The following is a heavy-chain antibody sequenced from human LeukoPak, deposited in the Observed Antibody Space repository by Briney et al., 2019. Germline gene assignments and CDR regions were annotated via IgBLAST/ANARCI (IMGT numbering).Heavy chain of an antibody. CDR2: IKQDGSEK. V-gene: IGHV3-7*01. J-gene: IGHJ5*02. D-gene: IGHD2-2*02. CDR1: GFTFSSYW. Sequence: PGGSLRLSCAASGFTFSSYWMTWVRQAPGKGLEWVANIKQDGSEKYYVDSVKGRFTISRDNAKNTLYLQMNSLRAEDTAVYYCARGAIVVVPAAIEEFDPWGQGTLVTVSS. CDR3: ARGAIVVVPAAIEEFDP.